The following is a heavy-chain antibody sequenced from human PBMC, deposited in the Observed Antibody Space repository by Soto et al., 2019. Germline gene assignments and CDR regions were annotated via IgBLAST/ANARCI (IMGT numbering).Heavy chain of an antibody. D-gene: IGHD1-26*01. Sequence: PSQTLSLSCAASGFTFSSYAMSWVRQAPGKAPEWIGCVHYGGTTNYNPSLESRVTISIDTSKNHFSLQLNSVTAADTALYYCAGDRNSAVWAFYWGRGARVTVS. CDR3: AGDRNSAVWAFY. V-gene: IGHV4-59*01. J-gene: IGHJ4*02. CDR2: VHYGGTT. CDR1: GFTFSSYA.